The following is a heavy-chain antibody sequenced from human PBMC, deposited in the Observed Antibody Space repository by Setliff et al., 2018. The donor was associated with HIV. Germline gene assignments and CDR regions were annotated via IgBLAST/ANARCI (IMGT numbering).Heavy chain of an antibody. J-gene: IGHJ5*02. D-gene: IGHD2-21*01. V-gene: IGHV4-4*07. CDR3: ARGVARQVVIDRWFDP. Sequence: PSETLSLTCTSSGDSISGYYWSWIRQPAGKGLEWIGRMHTSGNTNYNPSLKSRVTMSVDTSKNQCSLRLSSVTAADTAVYYCARGVARQVVIDRWFDPWGQGTPVTVSS. CDR2: MHTSGNT. CDR1: GDSISGYY.